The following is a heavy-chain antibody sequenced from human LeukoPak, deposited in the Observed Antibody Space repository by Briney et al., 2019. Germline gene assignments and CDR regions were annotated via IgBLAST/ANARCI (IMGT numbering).Heavy chain of an antibody. CDR2: IYYSGIT. Sequence: KASETLSLTCTLSGGSISSYYWSWIRQPPGKGLEWIGYIYYSGITNYNPSLKSRVTISVDTSKNQFSLKLSSVTAADTAVYYCARIAVAGYFDYWGQGTLVTVSS. D-gene: IGHD6-19*01. CDR1: GGSISSYY. J-gene: IGHJ4*02. V-gene: IGHV4-59*01. CDR3: ARIAVAGYFDY.